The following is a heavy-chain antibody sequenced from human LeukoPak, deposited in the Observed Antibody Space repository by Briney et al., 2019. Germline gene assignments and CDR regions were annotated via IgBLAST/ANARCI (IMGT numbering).Heavy chain of an antibody. Sequence: QPGGSLRLSCAASGFTFDDYAMHWVRQAPGKGLEWVSGVTWNSGSLTYAASVKGRFTISRDTAKNSLYLQMDNLRTEDSALYYCAKAHYRSYHYGLDVWGQGTSVTVS. D-gene: IGHD3-10*01. V-gene: IGHV3-9*01. CDR2: VTWNSGSL. J-gene: IGHJ6*02. CDR1: GFTFDDYA. CDR3: AKAHYRSYHYGLDV.